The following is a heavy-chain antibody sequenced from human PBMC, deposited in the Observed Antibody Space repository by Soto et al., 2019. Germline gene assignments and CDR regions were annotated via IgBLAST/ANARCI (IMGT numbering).Heavy chain of an antibody. CDR2: SRDKAQGYST. CDR3: SRGSFGYYGP. CDR1: GFTLSDHY. Sequence: EVQLVESGGGLVQPGGSLRLSCAGSGFTLSDHYIDWVRQAPGKGLEWVGRSRDKAQGYSTAYAASVKGRFTTSRDETKNSVYLQMNSLKTEDTAVYYCSRGSFGYYGPWGPGTLVTVSA. J-gene: IGHJ5*02. V-gene: IGHV3-72*01. D-gene: IGHD2-2*03.